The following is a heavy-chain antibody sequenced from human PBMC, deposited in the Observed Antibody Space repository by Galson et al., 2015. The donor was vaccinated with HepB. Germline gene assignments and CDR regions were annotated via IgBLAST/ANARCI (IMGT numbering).Heavy chain of an antibody. CDR3: ARGGSSSWYGKFDY. J-gene: IGHJ4*02. D-gene: IGHD6-13*01. CDR2: ISSDGSNK. CDR1: EFTFSSYA. Sequence: SLRLSCAASEFTFSSYAMHWVRQAPGKGLEWVAVISSDGSNKYYTDSVKGRFTISRDNSKNTLYLQLNSLTAEDTAVYYCARGGSSSWYGKFDYWGQGILVTVSS. V-gene: IGHV3-30*04.